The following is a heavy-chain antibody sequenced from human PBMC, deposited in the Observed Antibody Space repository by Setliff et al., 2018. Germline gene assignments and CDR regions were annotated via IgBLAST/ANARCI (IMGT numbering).Heavy chain of an antibody. CDR1: GDSLSSGPYY. D-gene: IGHD3-3*01. CDR2: IYTSGTT. Sequence: SETLSLTCTVSGDSLSSGPYYWTWVRQPAGKGLEWIGHIYTSGTTNYSPSLKTRVTISTDTSKNQFSLQLNSVTAADTAVYYCARVSGFLYMDVWGKGTTVTVS. J-gene: IGHJ6*03. CDR3: ARVSGFLYMDV. V-gene: IGHV4-61*09.